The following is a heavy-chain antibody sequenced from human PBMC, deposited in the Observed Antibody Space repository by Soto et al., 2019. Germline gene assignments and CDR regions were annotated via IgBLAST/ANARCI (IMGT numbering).Heavy chain of an antibody. CDR3: AREWGLLPYYVMNV. V-gene: IGHV4-61*03. J-gene: IGHJ6*02. CDR2: FHYGGRT. D-gene: IGHD7-27*01. Sequence: SETLSLTCTVSGVSVTRTSFYWSWIRQAPGKGLEWIGYFHYGGRTKYNPSLQSRVTISVDTSKNDFSLNLSSVTAADTAVYFCAREWGLLPYYVMNVWGHGTAVTVSS. CDR1: GVSVTRTSFY.